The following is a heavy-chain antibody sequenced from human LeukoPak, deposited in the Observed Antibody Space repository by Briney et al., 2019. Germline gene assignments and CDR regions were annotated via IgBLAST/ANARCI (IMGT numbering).Heavy chain of an antibody. CDR1: GGTFSSYA. D-gene: IGHD1-7*01. J-gene: IGHJ5*02. V-gene: IGHV1-69*04. CDR2: IIPILGIA. Sequence: ASVKVSCKASGGTFSSYAISWVRQAPGQGLEWMGRIIPILGIANYAQKFQGRVTITADKSTSTAYMGLSSLRSEDTAVYYCASSIYYSGTTGWFDPWGQGTLVTVSS. CDR3: ASSIYYSGTTGWFDP.